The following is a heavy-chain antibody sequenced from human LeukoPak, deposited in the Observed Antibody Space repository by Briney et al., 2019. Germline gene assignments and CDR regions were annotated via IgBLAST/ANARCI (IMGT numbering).Heavy chain of an antibody. Sequence: GGSLRLSCAASGFTFSSYAMHWVRQAPGKGLEWVAVISYDGSNKYYADSVKGRFTISRDNAKNTLYLQMNSLRAEDTAVYYCASPRSSGGMFDYWGQGTLVTVSS. CDR2: ISYDGSNK. V-gene: IGHV3-30-3*01. CDR3: ASPRSSGGMFDY. D-gene: IGHD6-19*01. CDR1: GFTFSSYA. J-gene: IGHJ4*02.